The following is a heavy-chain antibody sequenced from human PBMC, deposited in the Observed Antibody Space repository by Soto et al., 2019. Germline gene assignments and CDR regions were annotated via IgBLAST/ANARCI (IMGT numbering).Heavy chain of an antibody. J-gene: IGHJ1*01. D-gene: IGHD1-26*01. CDR2: ISGSGGST. Sequence: EVQLLESGGGLVQPGGSLRLSCAASGFTFSSYAMSWVRQAPGKGLEWVSAISGSGGSTYYADSVKGRFTISRDNSKNTLYLKMNSLRAEDTAVYYCAKGGSQRGEYFQHWGQGTLVTVSS. CDR3: AKGGSQRGEYFQH. V-gene: IGHV3-23*01. CDR1: GFTFSSYA.